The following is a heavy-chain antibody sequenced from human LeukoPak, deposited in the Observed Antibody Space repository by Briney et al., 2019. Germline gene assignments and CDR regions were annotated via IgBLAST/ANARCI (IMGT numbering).Heavy chain of an antibody. Sequence: ASVKVSCKASGGTFAIYDIHWVRQASGQGLEWMGWMTPNSGNTGYAQKFQGRVTITRNTSISTAYMELSSLRSDDTAVYYCARANFLRFDPWGQGTLVTVSS. V-gene: IGHV1-8*03. J-gene: IGHJ5*02. CDR3: ARANFLRFDP. CDR2: MTPNSGNT. CDR1: GGTFAIYD.